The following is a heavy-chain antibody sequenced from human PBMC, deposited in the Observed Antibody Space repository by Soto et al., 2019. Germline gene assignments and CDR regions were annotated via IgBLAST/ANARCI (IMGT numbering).Heavy chain of an antibody. CDR3: ARFLNGYDSSGGFDY. J-gene: IGHJ4*02. CDR1: GYTFTSYY. D-gene: IGHD3-22*01. Sequence: GASVKVSCKASGYTFTSYYMHWVRQAPGQGLEWMGIINPSGGSTSYAQKFQGRVTMTRDTSTSTVYMELSSLRSEDTAVYYCARFLNGYDSSGGFDYWGQGTLVT. CDR2: INPSGGST. V-gene: IGHV1-46*01.